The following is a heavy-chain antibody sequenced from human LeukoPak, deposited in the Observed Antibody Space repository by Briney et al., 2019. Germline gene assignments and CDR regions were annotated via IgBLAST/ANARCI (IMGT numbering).Heavy chain of an antibody. CDR1: GGTFSSYA. J-gene: IGHJ3*02. CDR2: IIPIFGTA. Sequence: ASVKVSCKASGGTFSSYAISWVRQAPGQGLEWMGRIIPIFGTANYAQKFQGRVTITTDESTSTAYMELSSLRSEDTAVYYCARPNDILTGYYNGYAFDIWGQGTMVTVSS. D-gene: IGHD3-9*01. CDR3: ARPNDILTGYYNGYAFDI. V-gene: IGHV1-69*05.